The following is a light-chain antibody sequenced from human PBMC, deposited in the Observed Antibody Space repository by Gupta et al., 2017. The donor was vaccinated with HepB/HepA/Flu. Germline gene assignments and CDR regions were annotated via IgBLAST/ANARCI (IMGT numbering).Light chain of an antibody. J-gene: IGKJ4*01. Sequence: EIVLTQSPATLSLSPGERATLSCRASQSVSSYLAWYQQKPGQAPRLLIYDASNRATGIPARFSGSGSETDFTLTISSLEPEDFAGYDGQQRRTFGGGTKVEIK. CDR3: QQRRT. CDR1: QSVSSY. CDR2: DAS. V-gene: IGKV3-11*01.